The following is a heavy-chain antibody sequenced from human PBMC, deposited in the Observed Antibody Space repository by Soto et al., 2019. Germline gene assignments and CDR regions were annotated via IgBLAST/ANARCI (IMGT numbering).Heavy chain of an antibody. D-gene: IGHD2-15*01. J-gene: IGHJ6*03. V-gene: IGHV3-48*01. Sequence: GGSLRLSCAASGSTFSSYSMNWVRQAPGKGLEWVSYISSSSSTIYYADSVKGRFTISRDNAKNSLYLQMNSLRAEDTAVYYCASLGYCSGGSCYSGHYYYYMDVWGKGTTVTVSS. CDR1: GSTFSSYS. CDR3: ASLGYCSGGSCYSGHYYYYMDV. CDR2: ISSSSSTI.